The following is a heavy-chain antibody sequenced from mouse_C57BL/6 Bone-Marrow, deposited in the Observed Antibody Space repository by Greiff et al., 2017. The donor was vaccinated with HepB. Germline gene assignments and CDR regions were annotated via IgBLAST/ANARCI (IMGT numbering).Heavy chain of an antibody. V-gene: IGHV14-4*01. CDR1: GFNIKDDY. CDR3: TRGLLRWFAY. Sequence: EVQRVESGAELVRPGASVKLSCTASGFNIKDDYMHWVKQRPEQGLEWIGWIDPENGDTEYASKFQGKATITADTSSNTAYLQLSSLTSEDTAVYYCTRGLLRWFAYWGQGTLVTVSA. J-gene: IGHJ3*01. CDR2: IDPENGDT. D-gene: IGHD2-3*01.